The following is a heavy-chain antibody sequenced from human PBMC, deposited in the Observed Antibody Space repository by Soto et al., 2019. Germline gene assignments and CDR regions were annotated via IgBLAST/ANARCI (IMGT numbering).Heavy chain of an antibody. D-gene: IGHD2-8*01. CDR3: AREMGGYCTNGVCYSDDY. J-gene: IGHJ4*02. CDR1: GFTFSSYS. Sequence: GGSLRLSCAASGFTFSSYSMNWVRQAPGKGLEWVSYISSSSSTIYYADSVKGRFTISRDNAKNSLYLQMNSLRDEDTAVYYCAREMGGYCTNGVCYSDDYWGQGTLVTVSS. V-gene: IGHV3-48*02. CDR2: ISSSSSTI.